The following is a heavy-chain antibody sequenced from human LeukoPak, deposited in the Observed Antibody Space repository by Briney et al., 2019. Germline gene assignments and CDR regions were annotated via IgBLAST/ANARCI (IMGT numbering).Heavy chain of an antibody. V-gene: IGHV3-21*01. Sequence: GGSLRLSCAASGFTFSSYSMNWVRQAPGKGLEWVSSISSSSSYIYYADSVKGRFTISGDNAKNSLYLQMNSLRAEDTALYYCARDLDSSGYFEYWGQGTLVTVSS. CDR3: ARDLDSSGYFEY. CDR1: GFTFSSYS. J-gene: IGHJ4*02. D-gene: IGHD3-22*01. CDR2: ISSSSSYI.